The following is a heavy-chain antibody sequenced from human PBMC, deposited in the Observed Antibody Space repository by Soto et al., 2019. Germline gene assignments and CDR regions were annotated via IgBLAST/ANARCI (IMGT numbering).Heavy chain of an antibody. J-gene: IGHJ6*02. CDR2: ISSSGGTI. CDR1: GFTLSSYE. V-gene: IGHV3-48*03. Sequence: GGSLRLSCAASGFTLSSYEMKWVRQPPGKGLQWVSYISSSGGTIYFADSVKGRFTISRDNAKSSLYLQMNSLRAEDTAVYYCARVSRIPLQGMDVWGQGTTVTVSS. CDR3: ARVSRIPLQGMDV. D-gene: IGHD2-21*01.